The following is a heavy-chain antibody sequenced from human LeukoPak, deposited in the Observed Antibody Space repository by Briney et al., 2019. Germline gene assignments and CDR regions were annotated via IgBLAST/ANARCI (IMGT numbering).Heavy chain of an antibody. CDR1: GYTFTGYY. CDR2: INPNSGGT. D-gene: IGHD2-2*02. V-gene: IGHV1-2*02. J-gene: IGHJ6*03. CDR3: ARASGCSGTSCYMGGRYYYYYYMDV. Sequence: GASVKVSCKASGYTFTGYYMHWVRQAPGQGLEWMGWINPNSGGTNYAQKFQGRVTMTRDTSISTAYMELSRLRSDDTAVYYCARASGCSGTSCYMGGRYYYYYYMDVWGKGTTVTVSS.